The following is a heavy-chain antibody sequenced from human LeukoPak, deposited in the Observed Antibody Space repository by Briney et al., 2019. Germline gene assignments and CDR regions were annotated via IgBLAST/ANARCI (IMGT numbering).Heavy chain of an antibody. CDR3: AKDPWRPIAVAGTLPDY. CDR1: GFTFSTYG. CDR2: IRYDGSNK. D-gene: IGHD6-19*01. V-gene: IGHV3-30*02. J-gene: IGHJ4*02. Sequence: GGSLRLXCAASGFTFSTYGMQWVRQAPGKGLEWVAFIRYDGSNKYYTDSVKGRFTISRDNSKNTLYLQMNSLRAEDTAVYYCAKDPWRPIAVAGTLPDYWGQGTLVTVSS.